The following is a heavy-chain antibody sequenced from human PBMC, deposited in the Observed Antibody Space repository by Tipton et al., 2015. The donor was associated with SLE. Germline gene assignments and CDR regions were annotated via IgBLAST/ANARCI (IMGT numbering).Heavy chain of an antibody. D-gene: IGHD6-6*01. CDR3: AREGDSSSYAFDT. CDR1: GGSISSSSSYY. CDR2: INHSGST. V-gene: IGHV4-34*01. Sequence: TLSLTCAVYGGSISSSSSYYWAWIRQPPGKGLEWIGEINHSGSTNYNPSLKSRVTISVDTSKNQFSLKLSSVTAADTALYYCAREGDSSSYAFDTWGQGTMVTVSS. J-gene: IGHJ3*02.